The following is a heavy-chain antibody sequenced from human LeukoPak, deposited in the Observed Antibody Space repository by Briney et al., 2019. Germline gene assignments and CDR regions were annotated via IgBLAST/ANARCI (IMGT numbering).Heavy chain of an antibody. Sequence: SETLSLTCTVSGGSISSYYWSWIRQPPGKGLEWIAYISDIGSINYNPSLKSRVTISLDTSKNQFSLKLSSVTAADTAVYYCARHEYSSSWYPGYYCGMDVWGQGTTVTVSS. CDR3: ARHEYSSSWYPGYYCGMDV. J-gene: IGHJ6*02. D-gene: IGHD6-13*01. CDR2: ISDIGSI. V-gene: IGHV4-59*08. CDR1: GGSISSYY.